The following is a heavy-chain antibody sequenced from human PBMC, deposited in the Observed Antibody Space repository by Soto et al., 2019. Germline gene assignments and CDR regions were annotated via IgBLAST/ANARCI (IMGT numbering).Heavy chain of an antibody. Sequence: EVQLVESGGGLVQPGGSLRLSCAASGFTVSSNYMSWVRQAPGKGLEWVSVIYSGGSTYYADSVKGRFTISRDNSKNTLYLQMNSLRAEDTAVYYCARDLRENWNDVGHDAFDIWGQGTMVNVSS. D-gene: IGHD1-1*01. CDR3: ARDLRENWNDVGHDAFDI. V-gene: IGHV3-66*01. CDR2: IYSGGST. J-gene: IGHJ3*02. CDR1: GFTVSSNY.